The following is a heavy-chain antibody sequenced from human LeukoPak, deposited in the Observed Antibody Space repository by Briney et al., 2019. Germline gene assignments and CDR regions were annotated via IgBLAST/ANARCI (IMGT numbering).Heavy chain of an antibody. V-gene: IGHV4-59*01. D-gene: IGHD3-10*01. CDR3: ARVGGSGSYVTYYFDY. J-gene: IGHJ4*02. CDR2: IYYSGST. Sequence: SETLSLTCTVSGGSISSYYWSWIRQPPGKGLEWIGYIYYSGSTNYNPSLKSRVTISVDTSKNQFSLKLSSVTAADTAVYYCARVGGSGSYVTYYFDYWGQGTLVTVSS. CDR1: GGSISSYY.